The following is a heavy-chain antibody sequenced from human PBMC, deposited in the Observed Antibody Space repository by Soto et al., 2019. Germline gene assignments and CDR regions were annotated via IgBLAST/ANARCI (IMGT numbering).Heavy chain of an antibody. Sequence: KPGGSLRLSCAASGFPFSSYSMNWVRQAPGKGLEWVSSISSSSSYIYYADSVKGRFTISRDNAKNSLYLQMNSLRAEDTAVYYCARDSVVRGYYGPLFDYWGQVTQLTVSS. J-gene: IGHJ4*02. CDR2: ISSSSSYI. V-gene: IGHV3-21*01. CDR1: GFPFSSYS. D-gene: IGHD3-22*01. CDR3: ARDSVVRGYYGPLFDY.